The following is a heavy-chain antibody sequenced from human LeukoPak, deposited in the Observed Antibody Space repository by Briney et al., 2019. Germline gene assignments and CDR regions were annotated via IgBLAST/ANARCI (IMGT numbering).Heavy chain of an antibody. CDR3: ATHYDILTGFYYMDV. Sequence: SETLSLTCTVSGGSISSYYWSWIRQPPGKGLEWIGYIYYSGSTNYNPSLKSRVTISVDTSKNQFSLKLSSVTAADTAVYYCATHYDILTGFYYMDVWGKGTTVTISS. CDR1: GGSISSYY. CDR2: IYYSGST. D-gene: IGHD3-9*01. J-gene: IGHJ6*03. V-gene: IGHV4-59*08.